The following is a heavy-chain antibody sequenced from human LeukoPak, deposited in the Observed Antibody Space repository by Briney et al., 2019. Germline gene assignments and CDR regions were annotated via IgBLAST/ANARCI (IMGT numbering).Heavy chain of an antibody. J-gene: IGHJ4*02. CDR2: IFSSGST. CDR1: GGSISSYA. D-gene: IGHD3-10*01. V-gene: IGHV4-59*01. CDR3: ARAGSLYYGSGTYGY. Sequence: PSETLSLTCTVAGGSISSYAWGWIRQPPGAGLEWIGYIFSSGSTNYNPSLKSRVIISLDMSKNQFSLNSSSVTAADTAVYYCARAGSLYYGSGTYGYWGQGTLVIVSS.